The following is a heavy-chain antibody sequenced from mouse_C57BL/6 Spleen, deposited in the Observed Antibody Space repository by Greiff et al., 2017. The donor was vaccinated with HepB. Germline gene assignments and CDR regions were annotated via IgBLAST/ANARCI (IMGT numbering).Heavy chain of an antibody. V-gene: IGHV5-17*01. J-gene: IGHJ1*03. CDR3: ARPYYYGSSSSWYFDV. CDR1: GFTFSDYG. CDR2: ISSGSSTI. Sequence: EVKLVESGGGLVKPGGSLKLSCAASGFTFSDYGMHWVRQAPEKGLEWVAYISSGSSTIYYADTVKGRFTISRDNAKNTLFLQMTSLRSEDTAMYYCARPYYYGSSSSWYFDVWGTGTTVTVSS. D-gene: IGHD1-1*01.